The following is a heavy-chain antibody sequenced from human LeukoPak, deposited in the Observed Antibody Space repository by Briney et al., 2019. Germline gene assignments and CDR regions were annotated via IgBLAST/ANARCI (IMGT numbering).Heavy chain of an antibody. Sequence: SETLSLTCAAYGVSFSGYYWSWIRQPPGKGLEWIGEINHSGSTNYNPSLKSRVTISVDTSKNQFSLKLSSVTAADAAVYYCARAGYSYGYYWGQGTLVTVSS. V-gene: IGHV4-34*01. CDR2: INHSGST. J-gene: IGHJ4*02. CDR1: GVSFSGYY. CDR3: ARAGYSYGYY. D-gene: IGHD5-18*01.